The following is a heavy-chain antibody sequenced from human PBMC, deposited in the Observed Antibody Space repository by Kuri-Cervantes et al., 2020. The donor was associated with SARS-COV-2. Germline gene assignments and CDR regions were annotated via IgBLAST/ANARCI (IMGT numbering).Heavy chain of an antibody. Sequence: GSLRLSCTVSGYSISSGYYWGWIRQPPGKGLEWIGSIYYSGSTYYNPSLKSRVTISVDTSKNQFSLKLSSVTAADTAVYYCARHRIRFLSDDAFEIWGQGTMVTVSS. CDR2: IYYSGST. D-gene: IGHD3-16*01. J-gene: IGHJ3*02. CDR3: ARHRIRFLSDDAFEI. V-gene: IGHV4-38-2*02. CDR1: GYSISSGYY.